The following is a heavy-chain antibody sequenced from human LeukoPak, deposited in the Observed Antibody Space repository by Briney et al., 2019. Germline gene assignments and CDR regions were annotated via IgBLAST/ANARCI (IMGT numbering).Heavy chain of an antibody. CDR2: IYTSGST. J-gene: IGHJ4*02. CDR1: GASISSGSYY. V-gene: IGHV4-61*02. Sequence: SQTLSLTCTVSGASISSGSYYWSWIQQPAGKGLEWIGRIYTSGSTNYNPSLTSRVNISVDTSKIQFSLKLSFVTAADTAVYYCARFSSYYDSSGYSRYYFDYWGQGTLVSVSS. CDR3: ARFSSYYDSSGYSRYYFDY. D-gene: IGHD3-22*01.